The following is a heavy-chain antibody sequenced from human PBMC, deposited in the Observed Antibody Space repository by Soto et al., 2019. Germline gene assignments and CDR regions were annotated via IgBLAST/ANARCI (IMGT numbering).Heavy chain of an antibody. V-gene: IGHV3-23*01. CDR3: ANRRSSVPGYYYYYMDV. CDR1: GFTFSNYA. CDR2: ISGSGGST. D-gene: IGHD1-26*01. Sequence: GGSLSLSCAASGFTFSNYAMSWVRQAPGKGLEWVSAISGSGGSTYYADSVKGRFTISRDNSKNTLYLQMNSLRAEDTAVYYCANRRSSVPGYYYYYMDVWGKGTTVTVSS. J-gene: IGHJ6*03.